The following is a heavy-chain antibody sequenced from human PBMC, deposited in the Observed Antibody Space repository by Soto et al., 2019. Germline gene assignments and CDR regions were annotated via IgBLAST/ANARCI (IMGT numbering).Heavy chain of an antibody. CDR2: IIPIFGTA. Sequence: GASVKVSCKASGGTFSSYAISWVRQAPGQGLEWMGGIIPIFGTANYAQKFQGRVTITADKSTSTAYMELSSLRSDDTAVYYCAARKEIVVVPAVNMGLYYGMDVWGQGTTVTVPS. D-gene: IGHD2-2*01. CDR3: AARKEIVVVPAVNMGLYYGMDV. V-gene: IGHV1-69*06. CDR1: GGTFSSYA. J-gene: IGHJ6*02.